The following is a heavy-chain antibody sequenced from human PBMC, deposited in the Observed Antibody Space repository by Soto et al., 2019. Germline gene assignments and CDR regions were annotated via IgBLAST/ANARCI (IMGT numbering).Heavy chain of an antibody. Sequence: EVQLVESGGGLVTPGGSLRLSGAASGFTFSSYSMNWVRQAPGKGLEWVSSISSSSSYIYYADSVKGRFTISRDNAKNSLYLQMNSLRAEDTAVYYCARGNGWFDPWGQGTLVTVSS. CDR1: GFTFSSYS. J-gene: IGHJ5*02. CDR3: ARGNGWFDP. CDR2: ISSSSSYI. V-gene: IGHV3-21*01.